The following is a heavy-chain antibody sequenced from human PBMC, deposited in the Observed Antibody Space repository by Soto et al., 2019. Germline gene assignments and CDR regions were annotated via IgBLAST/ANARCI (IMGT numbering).Heavy chain of an antibody. D-gene: IGHD6-19*01. CDR1: GFSLTTSGVG. CDR3: GHRRGGALAGFFDS. V-gene: IGHV2-5*01. Sequence: SGPTLVNPTQTLTLTCNLSGFSLTTSGVGVGWIRQPPGRALEWLALIYWTDDKRYSPALKSRLTITKDTFKNQVVLTMTNMDTVDTATYYCGHRRGGALAGFFDSWGQGTLVTVSS. CDR2: IYWTDDK. J-gene: IGHJ4*02.